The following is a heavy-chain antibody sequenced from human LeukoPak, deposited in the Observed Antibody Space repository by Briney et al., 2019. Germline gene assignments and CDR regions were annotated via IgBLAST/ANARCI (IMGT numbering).Heavy chain of an antibody. CDR2: IYSGGRT. Sequence: SETLSLTCTVSGGSISSYYWSWIRQPAGKGLEWIGGIYSGGRTYYNPSLNSRVTVSVDRSKNQFSLRLSSATAADTAVYYCTREWAGTTVDYWGQGTLVTVSP. CDR3: TREWAGTTVDY. D-gene: IGHD1-14*01. V-gene: IGHV4-4*07. CDR1: GGSISSYY. J-gene: IGHJ4*02.